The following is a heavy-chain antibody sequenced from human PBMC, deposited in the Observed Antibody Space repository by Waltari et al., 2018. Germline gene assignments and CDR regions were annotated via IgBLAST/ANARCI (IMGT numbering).Heavy chain of an antibody. V-gene: IGHV3-7*04. Sequence: EAQLVESGGTLVRPGGSLRLSCAVSGISLSDHCMSWVRQAPGKGMEWVARINQDGGEDYVVSVKGRFHISRDNAKNSLYLLLNALGADDSGVYFCASDPTLFGIRQNYFDSWGQGTQVTVSS. J-gene: IGHJ4*02. D-gene: IGHD3-3*01. CDR1: GISLSDHC. CDR2: INQDGGE. CDR3: ASDPTLFGIRQNYFDS.